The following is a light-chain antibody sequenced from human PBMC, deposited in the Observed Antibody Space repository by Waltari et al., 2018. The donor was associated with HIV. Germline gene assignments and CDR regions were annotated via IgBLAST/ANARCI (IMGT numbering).Light chain of an antibody. V-gene: IGKV3-20*01. J-gene: IGKJ2*01. Sequence: EIVLAQSPRTLSLSPGERATLSCRASRTVTSNFLAWYQVKPGQAPRLLIYGAAIRATGVPDKFSGRGSGTDFTLTIGRLEPEDCAVYYCHRYDTSPQTFGQGSKVEIK. CDR1: RTVTSNF. CDR2: GAA. CDR3: HRYDTSPQT.